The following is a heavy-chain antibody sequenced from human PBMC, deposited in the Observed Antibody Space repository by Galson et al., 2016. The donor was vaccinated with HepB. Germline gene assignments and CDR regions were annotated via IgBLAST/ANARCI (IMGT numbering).Heavy chain of an antibody. CDR3: ARGAPVAVTAFDI. CDR2: IWYDGSNK. D-gene: IGHD6-19*01. Sequence: SLRLSCAASGFPFSDFTMNWVRQAPGKGLEWVAVIWYDGSNKYYADSVKGRFTISRDNSKNTLYLQMNSLRAEDTAVYYCARGAPVAVTAFDIWGQGTMVTVSS. J-gene: IGHJ3*02. V-gene: IGHV3-33*08. CDR1: GFPFSDFT.